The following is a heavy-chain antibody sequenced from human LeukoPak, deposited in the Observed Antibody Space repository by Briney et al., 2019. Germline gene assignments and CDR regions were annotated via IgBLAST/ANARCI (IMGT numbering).Heavy chain of an antibody. J-gene: IGHJ4*02. CDR1: GGSFSGYY. Sequence: SETLSLTCAVYGGSFSGYYWSWIRQPPGKGLEWIGEINHSGSTNYNPSLKSRVTISVDTSKNQFSLKLSSVTAADTAVYYCARQGCSSTSCYAYFDYWGQGTLVTVSS. CDR2: INHSGST. CDR3: ARQGCSSTSCYAYFDY. D-gene: IGHD2-2*01. V-gene: IGHV4-34*01.